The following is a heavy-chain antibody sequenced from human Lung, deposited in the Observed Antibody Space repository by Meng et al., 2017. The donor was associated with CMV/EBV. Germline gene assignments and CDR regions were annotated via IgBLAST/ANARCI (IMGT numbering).Heavy chain of an antibody. J-gene: IGHJ4*02. CDR3: ARMVGATTNDLDY. V-gene: IGHV4-39*01. Sequence: VSGGSVSTSSCYCGCLRHPPRGGLGWIGGMYSSGRTYYPPSLRSRVTISVDMSKNEFSLKLCSVTAADTAVYCCARMVGATTNDLDYWGQGTLVTVSS. CDR1: GGSVSTSSCY. D-gene: IGHD1-26*01. CDR2: MYSSGRT.